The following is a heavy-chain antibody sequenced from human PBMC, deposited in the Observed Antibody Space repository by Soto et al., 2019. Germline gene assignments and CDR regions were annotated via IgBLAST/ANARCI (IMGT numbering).Heavy chain of an antibody. CDR3: ARGRGAAVVNGMDV. J-gene: IGHJ6*02. CDR1: GYTLAGFD. CDR2: INPNSGNT. V-gene: IGHV1-8*01. D-gene: IGHD6-13*01. Sequence: QVQLVQFGPEVKKAGASVKVSCKTSGYTLAGFDVYWVRQAPGQGLEWMGWINPNSGNTGYAQKFQGRVTLTKDTSISTAYMELSTLRSDDTAIYYCARGRGAAVVNGMDVWGQGTTVTVSS.